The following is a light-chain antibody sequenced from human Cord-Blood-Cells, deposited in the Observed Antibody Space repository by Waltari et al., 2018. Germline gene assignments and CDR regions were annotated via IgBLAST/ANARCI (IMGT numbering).Light chain of an antibody. CDR2: EGS. CDR1: SSDVGSYNL. J-gene: IGLJ2*01. Sequence: QSALTQPASVSGSPGQSITLSCTGTSSDVGSYNLVSWYQQHPGKAPKLMSYEGSKRPAGVSNRFSGSKSGNTASLTISGLQAEDEADYYCCSYAGSSNVVFGGGTKLTVL. V-gene: IGLV2-23*01. CDR3: CSYAGSSNVV.